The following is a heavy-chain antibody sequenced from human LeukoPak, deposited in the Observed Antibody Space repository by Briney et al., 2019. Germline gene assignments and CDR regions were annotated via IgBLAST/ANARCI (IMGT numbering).Heavy chain of an antibody. CDR3: ARHPTLRYGPSYDFDY. J-gene: IGHJ4*02. Sequence: SETLSLTCTVSGGSISSSSYCWGWIRQPPGKGLEWIGSIYYSGSTYYNPSLKSRVTISVDTSKNQFSLKLSSVTAADTAVYYCARHPTLRYGPSYDFDYWGQGTLVTVSS. D-gene: IGHD1-14*01. CDR1: GGSISSSSYC. V-gene: IGHV4-39*01. CDR2: IYYSGST.